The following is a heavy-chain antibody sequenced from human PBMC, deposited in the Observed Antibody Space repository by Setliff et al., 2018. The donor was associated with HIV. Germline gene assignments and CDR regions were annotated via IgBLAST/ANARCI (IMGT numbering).Heavy chain of an antibody. CDR1: GYTFNDNY. V-gene: IGHV1-2*06. CDR3: ARDPAPSSSASYFQH. D-gene: IGHD6-6*01. CDR2: INPNTGDT. J-gene: IGHJ1*01. Sequence: ASVKVSCKASGYTFNDNYIHWVRQAPGQGLEWMGRINPNTGDTNYAQKFQDRVTMTRDTSINTAYMELSRLRSDDTAVYYCARDPAPSSSASYFQHWGQGTQVTVSS.